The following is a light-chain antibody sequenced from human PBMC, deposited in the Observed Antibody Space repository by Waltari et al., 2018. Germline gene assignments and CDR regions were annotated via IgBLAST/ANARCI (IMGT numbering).Light chain of an antibody. CDR2: GAS. CDR1: QSINTY. V-gene: IGKV1-39*01. CDR3: QQGYRIPLA. Sequence: DIQMTQSPSSLSASVGHRFTITCRASQSINTYLNWYQRKPGEAPKLLIYGASTLESGVPSRFSGSGSGTDFTLTISSLQPEDFATYYCQQGYRIPLAFGPGAKVEMK. J-gene: IGKJ3*01.